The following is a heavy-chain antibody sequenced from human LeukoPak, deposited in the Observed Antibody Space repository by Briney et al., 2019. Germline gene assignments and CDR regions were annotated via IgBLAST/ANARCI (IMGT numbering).Heavy chain of an antibody. V-gene: IGHV4-34*01. J-gene: IGHJ5*02. Sequence: SETLSLTCAVYGGSFSGYYWSWIRQPPGKGLEWIGEINHSGSTNYNPSLKSRVTISVDTSKNQFSLKLSSVTAADTAVYYCARVNGYSGYDYRTGRSNWFDPWGQGTLVTVSS. CDR2: INHSGST. CDR1: GGSFSGYY. D-gene: IGHD5-12*01. CDR3: ARVNGYSGYDYRTGRSNWFDP.